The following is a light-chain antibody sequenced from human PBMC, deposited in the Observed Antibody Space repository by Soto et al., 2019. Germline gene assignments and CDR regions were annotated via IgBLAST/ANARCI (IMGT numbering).Light chain of an antibody. J-gene: IGKJ2*01. CDR3: QQYGSQPLMHT. Sequence: EIVLTQSPGTLSLSPGERATLSCRASQSVSSSYLAWYQQKPGQAPRLLIYGASSRATGIPDRFSGSGSGTDFTLTISRLEPEDFAVYYCQQYGSQPLMHTFGQGTKLEIK. CDR2: GAS. V-gene: IGKV3-20*01. CDR1: QSVSSSY.